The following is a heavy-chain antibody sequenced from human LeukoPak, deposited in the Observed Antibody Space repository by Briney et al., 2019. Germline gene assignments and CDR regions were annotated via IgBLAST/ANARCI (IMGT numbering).Heavy chain of an antibody. Sequence: ASVNVSYKASGYTFTGYYMHWVRQAPGQGLEWMGRINPNSGGTDYAQKFQGRVTMTRDTSISTAYMELSRLRSDDTAVYYCARDDSGWYYFDYWGQGTLVTVSS. CDR3: ARDDSGWYYFDY. D-gene: IGHD6-19*01. CDR2: INPNSGGT. V-gene: IGHV1-2*06. CDR1: GYTFTGYY. J-gene: IGHJ4*02.